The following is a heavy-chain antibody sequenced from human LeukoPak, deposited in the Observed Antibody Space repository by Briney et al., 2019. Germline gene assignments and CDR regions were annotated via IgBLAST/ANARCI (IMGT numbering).Heavy chain of an antibody. J-gene: IGHJ4*02. D-gene: IGHD1-14*01. CDR1: GGSISSSSYY. CDR3: ARADRNYPPDY. Sequence: PSETLSLTCTVSGGSISSSSYYWGWIRQPPGKGLEWIGSIYYSGSTYYNPSLKSRVTISVDTSKNQFSLKLSSVTAADTAVYYCARADRNYPPDYWGQGTLVTVSS. CDR2: IYYSGST. V-gene: IGHV4-39*07.